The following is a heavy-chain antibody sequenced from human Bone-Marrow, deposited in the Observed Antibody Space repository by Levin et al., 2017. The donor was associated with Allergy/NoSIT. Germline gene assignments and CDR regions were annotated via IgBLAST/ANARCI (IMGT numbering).Heavy chain of an antibody. J-gene: IGHJ4*02. CDR3: SRRISAVVGEL. D-gene: IGHD1-7*01. V-gene: IGHV3-73*01. Sequence: GGSLRLSCAASGFSFSGSTIQWVRQASGKSLEWVGLIKSKGNEYATSYSPSMRGRFSISRDDSTNTAYLHMSNLDAGDSATYFCSRRISAVVGELWGQGTLVNVSS. CDR2: IKSKGNEYAT. CDR1: GFSFSGST.